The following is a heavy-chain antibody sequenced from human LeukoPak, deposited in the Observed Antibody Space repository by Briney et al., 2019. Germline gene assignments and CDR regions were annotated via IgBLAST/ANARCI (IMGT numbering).Heavy chain of an antibody. CDR3: ARDRNRGSYFLDY. D-gene: IGHD1-26*01. V-gene: IGHV3-53*01. Sequence: GGSLRLSCAASGFTVSSYYMSWVRKAPGKGLERVSAIYSGDTTYYADSVKGRFTVSRDNSKDTLYLQMDSLRAEDTAVYYCARDRNRGSYFLDYWGQGTLVIVSS. J-gene: IGHJ4*02. CDR2: IYSGDTT. CDR1: GFTVSSYY.